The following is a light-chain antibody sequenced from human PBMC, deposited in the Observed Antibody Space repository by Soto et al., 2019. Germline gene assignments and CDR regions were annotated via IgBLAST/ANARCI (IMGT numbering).Light chain of an antibody. V-gene: IGLV1-44*01. J-gene: IGLJ1*01. Sequence: SVLTQPPSLSATPGQRVNISCSGSFSNIGDNAVNWYQQLPGAAPKLLIYLNDQRPSGVPDRFSGSKSGTSAFLAISGLQSEDEADYYCAAWGDSLNALFGTGTKVTVL. CDR3: AAWGDSLNAL. CDR2: LND. CDR1: FSNIGDNA.